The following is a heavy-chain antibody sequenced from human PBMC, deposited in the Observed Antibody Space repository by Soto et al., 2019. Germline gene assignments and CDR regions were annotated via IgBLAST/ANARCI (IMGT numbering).Heavy chain of an antibody. J-gene: IGHJ4*02. CDR2: ISAYNGNT. Sequence: ASVKVSCKASCYTFTSYGISWVRQAPGQGLEWMGWISAYNGNTNYAQKLQGRVTMTTDTSTSTAYMELRSLRSDDTAVYYCARDIRYSYGSGGWYFDYWGQGTLVTVSS. D-gene: IGHD5-18*01. CDR1: CYTFTSYG. V-gene: IGHV1-18*04. CDR3: ARDIRYSYGSGGWYFDY.